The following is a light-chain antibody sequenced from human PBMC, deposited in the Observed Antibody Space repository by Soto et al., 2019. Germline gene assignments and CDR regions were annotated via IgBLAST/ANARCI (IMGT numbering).Light chain of an antibody. CDR3: QQYGSSPPKS. CDR1: QSVSSSY. J-gene: IGKJ1*01. Sequence: EIVLTQSPGTLSLSPGERATLSCRASQSVSSSYLAWYQQKPGQAPRLLIYGASSRATGIPDRFSGRGSGTDFTLTISRLEPEDFAVYYCQQYGSSPPKSFGQGTKV. CDR2: GAS. V-gene: IGKV3-20*01.